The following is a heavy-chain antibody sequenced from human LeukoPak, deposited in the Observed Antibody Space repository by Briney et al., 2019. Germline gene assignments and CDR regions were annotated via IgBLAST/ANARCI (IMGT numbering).Heavy chain of an antibody. J-gene: IGHJ4*02. Sequence: GSLRLSCAASGLTFSNYWMTWFRQAPGKGLEWVADIKEDGSEKYYVDSVKGRFTISRDNAKNSLFLQMDSLRSEDTAVYYCVKNSGWYRLDCWGQGTLVTVSS. CDR3: VKNSGWYRLDC. D-gene: IGHD6-13*01. CDR2: IKEDGSEK. V-gene: IGHV3-7*03. CDR1: GLTFSNYW.